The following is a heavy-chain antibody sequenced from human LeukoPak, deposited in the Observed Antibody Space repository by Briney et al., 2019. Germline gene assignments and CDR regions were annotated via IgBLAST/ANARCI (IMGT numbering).Heavy chain of an antibody. CDR1: GFTFSDYY. D-gene: IGHD3-22*01. V-gene: IGHV3-23*01. CDR2: ISGSGGST. CDR3: VMYYYDSSGYYSPPDY. Sequence: GGSLRLSCAASGFTFSDYYMSWIRQAPGKGLEWVSAISGSGGSTYYADSVKGRFTISRDNSKNTLYLQMNSLRAEDTAVYYCVMYYYDSSGYYSPPDYWGQGTLVTVSS. J-gene: IGHJ4*02.